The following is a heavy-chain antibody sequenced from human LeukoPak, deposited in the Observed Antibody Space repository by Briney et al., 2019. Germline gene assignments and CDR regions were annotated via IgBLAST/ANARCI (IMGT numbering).Heavy chain of an antibody. V-gene: IGHV3-30*18. CDR2: ISYDGSNK. CDR1: GFTFSSYG. D-gene: IGHD3-9*01. J-gene: IGHJ4*02. Sequence: GRSLRLSCAASGFTFSSYGMHWVRQAPGKGLEWVAVISYDGSNKYYADSVKGRFTISRDNSKNTLYLQMNSLRAEDTAVYYCVKGGYFDWLFPDYWGQGTLVTVSS. CDR3: VKGGYFDWLFPDY.